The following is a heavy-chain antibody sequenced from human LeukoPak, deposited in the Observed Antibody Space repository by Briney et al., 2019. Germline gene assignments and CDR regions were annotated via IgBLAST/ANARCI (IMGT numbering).Heavy chain of an antibody. V-gene: IGHV3-30*04. J-gene: IGHJ4*02. CDR1: GFTFSSYA. CDR2: ISYDGRNK. D-gene: IGHD3-22*01. Sequence: GRSLRLSCAASGFTFSSYAMHWVRQAPGKGLEWVAVISYDGRNKYYADSVKGRFTISRDNSKNTLYLQMNSLRAEDTAVYYCARALRDYYDSSGYYPDYWGQGTLVTVSS. CDR3: ARALRDYYDSSGYYPDY.